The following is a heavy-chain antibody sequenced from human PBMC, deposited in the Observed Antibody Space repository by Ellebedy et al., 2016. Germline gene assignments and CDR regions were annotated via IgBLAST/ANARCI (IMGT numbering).Heavy chain of an antibody. V-gene: IGHV3-23*01. D-gene: IGHD4-17*01. CDR3: ARRRAYGDYGQIDF. J-gene: IGHJ4*02. Sequence: GGSLRLSCAASGFTFSTNAMTWVRQAPGKGLEWVSAISGADGSTYYADSVKGRFTISRDNSKNTLYLLMNSLGAEDTALYYCARRRAYGDYGQIDFWGQGTLVTVSS. CDR1: GFTFSTNA. CDR2: ISGADGST.